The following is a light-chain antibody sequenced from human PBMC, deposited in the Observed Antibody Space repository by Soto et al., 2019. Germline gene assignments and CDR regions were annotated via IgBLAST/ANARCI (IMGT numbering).Light chain of an antibody. V-gene: IGKV3-11*01. CDR2: DAS. CDR3: QQRSNWHPLT. Sequence: EIVLTQSPATLSLSPGERATLSCRASPSVSSYLAWYQQKPGQAPRLLIYDASNRATGIPARFSGSGSGTDFDLNISSLEPEDFAVYYWQQRSNWHPLTFGGGTKVEIK. CDR1: PSVSSY. J-gene: IGKJ4*01.